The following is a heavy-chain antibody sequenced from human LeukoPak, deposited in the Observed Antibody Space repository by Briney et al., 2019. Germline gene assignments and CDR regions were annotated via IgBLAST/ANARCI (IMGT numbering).Heavy chain of an antibody. D-gene: IGHD5-18*01. CDR2: IVPTFETA. Sequence: GASVKVSCKASGGTVRSYAISWVRQAPGQGLEWVGGIVPTFETANYAQKFQDRLTITADESTDTVYMELSSLTSEDTAVYYCARDRGHCDTARCYINWFDPWGQGTLVTVSP. CDR1: GGTVRSYA. V-gene: IGHV1-69*13. J-gene: IGHJ5*02. CDR3: ARDRGHCDTARCYINWFDP.